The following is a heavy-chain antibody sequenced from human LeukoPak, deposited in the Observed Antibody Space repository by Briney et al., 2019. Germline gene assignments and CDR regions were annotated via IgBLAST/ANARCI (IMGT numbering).Heavy chain of an antibody. CDR1: GFTFSSYA. D-gene: IGHD3-16*02. J-gene: IGHJ3*02. Sequence: PGRSLRLSCAASGFTFSSYAMHWVRQAPGKGLEWVAVISYDGSNKYYADSVKGRFTISRDNSKNTLYLQMNSLRAEDTAVHYCARWSSDYVWGSYRHTSFDAFDIWGQGTMVTVSS. CDR2: ISYDGSNK. V-gene: IGHV3-30*04. CDR3: ARWSSDYVWGSYRHTSFDAFDI.